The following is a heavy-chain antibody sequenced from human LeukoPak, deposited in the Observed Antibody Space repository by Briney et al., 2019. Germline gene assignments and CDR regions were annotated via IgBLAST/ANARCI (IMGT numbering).Heavy chain of an antibody. CDR3: ARGVGGYSYGYLGY. J-gene: IGHJ4*02. V-gene: IGHV3-74*01. CDR1: GFTFSSYW. D-gene: IGHD5-18*01. Sequence: GGSLTLSCAAPGFTFSSYWMHWVRQAPGKGLVWVSRINSDGSSTSYADSVKGRFTISRDNAKNTLYLQMNSLRAEDTAVCYCARGVGGYSYGYLGYWGQGTLVTVSS. CDR2: INSDGSST.